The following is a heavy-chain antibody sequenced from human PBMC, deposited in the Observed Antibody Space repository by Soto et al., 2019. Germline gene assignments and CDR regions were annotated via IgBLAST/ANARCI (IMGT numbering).Heavy chain of an antibody. J-gene: IGHJ3*02. V-gene: IGHV1-69*13. CDR3: ARHLSYYYDSSGYYPRGAFDI. D-gene: IGHD3-22*01. Sequence: SVKVSCKASGGTFSSYAISCVLQSPVQWLDWMGGIIPIFGTANYAQKFQGRVTITADESTSTAYMELSSLRSEDTAVYYCARHLSYYYDSSGYYPRGAFDIWGQGTMVTVSS. CDR1: GGTFSSYA. CDR2: IIPIFGTA.